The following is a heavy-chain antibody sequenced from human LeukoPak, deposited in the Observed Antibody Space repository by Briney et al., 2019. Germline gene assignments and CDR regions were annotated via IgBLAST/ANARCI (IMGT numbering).Heavy chain of an antibody. CDR2: ISFDRNNQ. CDR3: ARGDATFDS. CDR1: GFTFSSNG. V-gene: IGHV3-30*19. J-gene: IGHJ4*02. Sequence: PGGSLRLSCAASGFTFSSNGMHWVRQAPGKGLEWVAFISFDRNNQYYADSVKGRFTISRDNSKNTLYLQMNSMRTDDTAAYYCARGDATFDSCGQGTRVTVSS.